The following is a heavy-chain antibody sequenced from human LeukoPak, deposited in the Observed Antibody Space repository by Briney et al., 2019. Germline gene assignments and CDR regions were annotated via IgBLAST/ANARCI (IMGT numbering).Heavy chain of an antibody. CDR1: GYTFTSYD. V-gene: IGHV1-8*01. CDR2: MNPNSGNT. CDR3: ARGLPLKIAAAGPYGMDV. J-gene: IGHJ6*02. Sequence: ASVKVSCKASGYTFTSYDINWVRQATGQGLEWMGWMNPNSGNTGYAQKFRGRVTMTRNTSISTAYMELSSLRSEDTAVYHCARGLPLKIAAAGPYGMDVWGQGTTVTVSS. D-gene: IGHD6-13*01.